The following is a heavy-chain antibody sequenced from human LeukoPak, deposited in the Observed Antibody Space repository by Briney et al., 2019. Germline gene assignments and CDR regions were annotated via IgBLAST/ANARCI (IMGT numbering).Heavy chain of an antibody. Sequence: GGSLRLSCAASGFTFRHYYMTWIRQAPGKGLEWVAYISASGDTIYYGDSVRGRFTISRDNSKNSRYLDMNTLRAEDTAVYYCARDPSWEILSYFDYWGQGTLVTVSS. J-gene: IGHJ4*02. CDR2: ISASGDTI. CDR3: ARDPSWEILSYFDY. D-gene: IGHD1-26*01. CDR1: GFTFRHYY. V-gene: IGHV3-11*04.